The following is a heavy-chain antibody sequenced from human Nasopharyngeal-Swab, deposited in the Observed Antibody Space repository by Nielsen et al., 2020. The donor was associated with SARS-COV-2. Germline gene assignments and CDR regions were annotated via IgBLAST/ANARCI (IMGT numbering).Heavy chain of an antibody. D-gene: IGHD3-22*01. V-gene: IGHV3-30*18. CDR2: ISYDGGNK. J-gene: IGHJ4*02. CDR1: GFTFSSYG. CDR3: AKDRITMIVVVPDY. Sequence: GESLKISCAASGFTFSSYGMHWVRQAPGKGLEWVAVISYDGGNKYYADSVKGRFTISRDNSKNTLYLQINSLRAEDTAVYYCAKDRITMIVVVPDYWGQGTLVTVSS.